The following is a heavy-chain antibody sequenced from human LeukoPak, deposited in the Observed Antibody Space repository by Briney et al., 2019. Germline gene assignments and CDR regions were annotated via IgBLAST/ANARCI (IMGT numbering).Heavy chain of an antibody. Sequence: PLETLSLTCTVSGGSITYFYWNWIRQPPGKGLEWIGYIHYSGSTNYNPSLKSRVTISVDTSKNQFSLKLSSVTAADTAVYYCATYTNRLHYWGQGTLVTVSS. CDR1: GGSITYFY. J-gene: IGHJ4*02. V-gene: IGHV4-59*01. D-gene: IGHD2-8*01. CDR3: ATYTNRLHY. CDR2: IHYSGST.